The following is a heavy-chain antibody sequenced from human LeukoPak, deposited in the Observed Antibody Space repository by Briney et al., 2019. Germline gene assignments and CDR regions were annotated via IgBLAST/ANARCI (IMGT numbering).Heavy chain of an antibody. Sequence: PSETLSLTCTVSGGSIRSYYWSWIRQPAGKGLEWIGRIYTSGSTNYNPSLKSRVTMSVDTSKNQFSLKLSSVTAADTAVYYCARSAIAAADEAVDYWGQGTLVTVSS. CDR1: GGSIRSYY. V-gene: IGHV4-4*07. J-gene: IGHJ4*02. CDR2: IYTSGST. CDR3: ARSAIAAADEAVDY. D-gene: IGHD6-13*01.